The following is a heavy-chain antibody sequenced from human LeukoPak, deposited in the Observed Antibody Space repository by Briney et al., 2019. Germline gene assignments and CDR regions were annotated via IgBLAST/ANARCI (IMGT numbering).Heavy chain of an antibody. CDR1: GGSVSSADYY. CDR3: ARRSPSQYTSWSYHFDY. J-gene: IGHJ4*02. Sequence: PSETLSLTCTVSGGSVSSADYYWSWIRQPPGKGLEWIGYIYYSGRTYYNPSLKSRFTISVDTSKNQFSLKLTSVTAADTAVYYCARRSPSQYTSWSYHFDYWGQGTLVTVSS. V-gene: IGHV4-30-4*01. CDR2: IYYSGRT. D-gene: IGHD1-26*01.